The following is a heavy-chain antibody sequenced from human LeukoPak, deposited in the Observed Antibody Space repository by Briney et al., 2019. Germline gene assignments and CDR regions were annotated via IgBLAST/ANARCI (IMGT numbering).Heavy chain of an antibody. V-gene: IGHV1-69*05. CDR3: ARDWDCSKRGLRFDP. CDR1: GGTFSSYA. D-gene: IGHD4-11*01. CDR2: IIPIFGTA. Sequence: GASVKVSCKASGGTFSSYAISWVRQAPGQGLEWMGGIIPIFGTANYAQKFQGRVTITTDESTSTAYMELSSLRSEDTAVYYCARDWDCSKRGLRFDPWGQGTLVTVSS. J-gene: IGHJ5*02.